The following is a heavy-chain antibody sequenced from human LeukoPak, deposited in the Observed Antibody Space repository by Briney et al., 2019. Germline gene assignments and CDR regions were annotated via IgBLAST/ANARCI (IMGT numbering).Heavy chain of an antibody. V-gene: IGHV3-7*01. CDR1: SFTFSNCW. Sequence: PGGSLRLSCVASSFTFSNCWMSWLRQTPGRWPEWVANINEDGGEKHYADSVKGRFTITRDNAKNTLYLQINSLRAEDAAVYYCAAERRGSSYYDGKEAFDHWGQGTLVAVSS. D-gene: IGHD4-23*01. CDR3: AAERRGSSYYDGKEAFDH. CDR2: INEDGGEK. J-gene: IGHJ4*02.